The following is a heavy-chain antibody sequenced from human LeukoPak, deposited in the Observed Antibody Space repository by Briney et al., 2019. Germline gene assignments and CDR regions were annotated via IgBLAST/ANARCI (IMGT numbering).Heavy chain of an antibody. D-gene: IGHD5-18*01. Sequence: ASVKVSCKASGYTFTSYAIHWARQAPGQRLEWMGWINGGNDNTKYSQKLQGRVSITRDTSASTAYMELSSLRSGDTAVYYCARKVGGLYTYGDYWGQGTLVTVSS. CDR2: INGGNDNT. J-gene: IGHJ4*02. V-gene: IGHV1-3*01. CDR3: ARKVGGLYTYGDY. CDR1: GYTFTSYA.